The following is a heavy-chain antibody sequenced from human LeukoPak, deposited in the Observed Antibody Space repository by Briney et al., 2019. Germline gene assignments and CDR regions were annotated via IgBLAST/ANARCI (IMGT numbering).Heavy chain of an antibody. D-gene: IGHD4-11*01. CDR2: ISDDGTIK. V-gene: IGHV3-30*18. J-gene: IGHJ4*02. Sequence: PGGSLRLSCAASGFSFSTYAMHWVRQAPGKGLEWVAVISDDGTIKYYADSVKGRPTISRDNSKNTLFLQMNSLRAGDTAIYYCANLHDYWGQGTLVTVPS. CDR3: ANLHDY. CDR1: GFSFSTYA.